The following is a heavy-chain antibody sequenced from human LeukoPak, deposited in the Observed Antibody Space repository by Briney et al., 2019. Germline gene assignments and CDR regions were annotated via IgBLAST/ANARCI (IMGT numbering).Heavy chain of an antibody. D-gene: IGHD4-17*01. V-gene: IGHV4-59*11. CDR3: ARDLVKVTKGFDI. J-gene: IGHJ3*02. Sequence: SETLSLTCAVSDDSFSSHYWTWIRQPPGKGLEWIGYISYVGSTNYNPSLKSRVTISIDTSKNQISLKLSSVTAADTAVYYCARDLVKVTKGFDIWGQRTMVSVSS. CDR1: DDSFSSHY. CDR2: ISYVGST.